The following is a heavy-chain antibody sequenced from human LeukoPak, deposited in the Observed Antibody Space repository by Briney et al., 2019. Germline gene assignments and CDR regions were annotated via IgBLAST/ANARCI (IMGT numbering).Heavy chain of an antibody. Sequence: GGSLRLSCAVSGFTFSSYWMTWVRQAPGKGLEWVAKIKEDGSEKYYVDSVKGRFTISRDNAKNSLYLQMNSLRDEDTAVYYCARERPHDYWGQGTLVTVSS. V-gene: IGHV3-7*01. CDR3: ARERPHDY. CDR2: IKEDGSEK. J-gene: IGHJ4*02. CDR1: GFTFSSYW.